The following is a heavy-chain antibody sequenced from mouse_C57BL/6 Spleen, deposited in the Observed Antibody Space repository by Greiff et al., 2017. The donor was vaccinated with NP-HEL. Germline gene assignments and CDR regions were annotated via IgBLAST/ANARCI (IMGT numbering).Heavy chain of an antibody. V-gene: IGHV5-9-1*02. D-gene: IGHD2-4*01. CDR1: GFTFSSYA. Sequence: EVQGVESGEGLVKPGGSLKLSCAASGFTFSSYAMSWVRQTPEKRLEWVAYISSGGDYIYYADTVKGRFTISRDNARNTLYLQMSSLKSEDTAMYYCTRERGYYDYDGGLAYWGQGTLVTVSA. CDR2: ISSGGDYI. CDR3: TRERGYYDYDGGLAY. J-gene: IGHJ3*01.